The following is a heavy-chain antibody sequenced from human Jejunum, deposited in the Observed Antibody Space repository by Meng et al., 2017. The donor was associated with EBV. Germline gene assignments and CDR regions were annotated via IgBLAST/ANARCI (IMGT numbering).Heavy chain of an antibody. CDR2: IKHGGDA. CDR1: CRSFSDYY. CDR3: ARLEDYASGTYYPLDP. J-gene: IGHJ5*02. D-gene: IGHD3-10*01. Sequence: LTTLPPASAVSCRSFSDYYWTWIHQPPGNGLDSIGEIKHGGDAISNPSPKSRVTISVHMSKNQVSLKLSSVTAPDTAVYYCARLEDYASGTYYPLDPWGQGTLVTVSS. V-gene: IGHV4-34*01.